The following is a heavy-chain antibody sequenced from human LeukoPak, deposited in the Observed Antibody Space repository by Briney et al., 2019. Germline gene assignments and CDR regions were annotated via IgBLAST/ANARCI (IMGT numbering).Heavy chain of an antibody. J-gene: IGHJ3*02. CDR3: ARAVTVGGVIVMDAFDI. V-gene: IGHV3-21*01. Sequence: GGSLRLSCAASGFIFSSYTMTWVRQAPGKGLEWVSSISGSSGYIYYGDSVKGRFTISRDNAKNSLDLQMNSLRAEDTAVYYCARAVTVGGVIVMDAFDIWGQGTMVTVSS. CDR2: ISGSSGYI. D-gene: IGHD3-16*02. CDR1: GFIFSSYT.